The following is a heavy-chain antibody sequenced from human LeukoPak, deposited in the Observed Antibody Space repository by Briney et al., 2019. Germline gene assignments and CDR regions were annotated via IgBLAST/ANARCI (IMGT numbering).Heavy chain of an antibody. V-gene: IGHV4-4*07. D-gene: IGHD4-17*01. CDR2: IYTSGST. J-gene: IGHJ4*02. CDR1: GGSISSYY. Sequence: SETLSLTCTVSGGSISSYYWSWLRQPAGKGPEGMGRIYTSGSTNYNPSLKSRVTMSVDTSKNQFSLKLSSVTAADTAVYYCARGSTVTTTVYYFDYWGQGTLSPSP. CDR3: ARGSTVTTTVYYFDY.